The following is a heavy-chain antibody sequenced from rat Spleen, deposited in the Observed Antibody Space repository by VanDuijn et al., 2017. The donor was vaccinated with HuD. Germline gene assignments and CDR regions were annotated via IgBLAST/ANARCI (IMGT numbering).Heavy chain of an antibody. CDR1: GFTFSSYD. CDR2: ISPSGGGT. D-gene: IGHD4-3*01. CDR3: ARQDTSGYSNWFTY. J-gene: IGHJ3*01. Sequence: EVQLVESGGGLVQPGRSLKVSCEASGFTFSSYDMAWVRQAPTKGLEWVASISPSGGGTYYRDSVKGRFTVSRDNTRSTQFLQMDSLRSEDTATYYCARQDTSGYSNWFTYWGQGTLVTVSS. V-gene: IGHV5S13*01.